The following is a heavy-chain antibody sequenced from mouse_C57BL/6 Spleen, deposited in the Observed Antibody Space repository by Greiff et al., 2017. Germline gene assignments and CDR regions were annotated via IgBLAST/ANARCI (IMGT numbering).Heavy chain of an antibody. CDR1: GYTFTSYW. CDR3: ARTSYYGSSDSYAMGY. J-gene: IGHJ4*01. V-gene: IGHV1-59*01. D-gene: IGHD1-1*01. Sequence: QVQLQQPGAELVRPGTSVKLSCKASGYTFTSYWLHWVKQRPGQGLEWIGVIVPSDSYTNYIQKFKGKATLTVDTSSSTAYMQLSGLTSEDSAVYYCARTSYYGSSDSYAMGYWGQGTSVTVSS. CDR2: IVPSDSYT.